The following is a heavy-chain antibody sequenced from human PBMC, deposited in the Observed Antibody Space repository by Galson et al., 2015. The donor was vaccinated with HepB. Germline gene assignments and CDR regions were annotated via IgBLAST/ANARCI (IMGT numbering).Heavy chain of an antibody. V-gene: IGHV3-74*01. CDR2: IDIDGSST. CDR1: GFTFSSYW. CDR3: ARGYGGSHYLDY. Sequence: SLRLSCAASGFTFSSYWMHWVRQVPGKGLVWVSRIDIDGSSTSYADSVKGRFTISRDNAKNTLYMQMNSLRAEDMALYYCARGYGGSHYLDYWGQGTQVTVSS. D-gene: IGHD1-26*01. J-gene: IGHJ4*02.